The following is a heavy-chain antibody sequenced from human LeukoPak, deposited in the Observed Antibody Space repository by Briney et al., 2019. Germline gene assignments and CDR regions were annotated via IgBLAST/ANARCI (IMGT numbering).Heavy chain of an antibody. CDR2: MNFNNGNT. V-gene: IGHV1-8*01. J-gene: IGHJ4*02. Sequence: ASVKVSCKASGSTFTSYDVNWVRRATGQGLEWMGWMNFNNGNTGYAQRFQGRITMTRNTSISTAYMELSSLRSEDMAVYYCARGDAGSGYYIDYWGQGTLVTVFS. CDR3: ARGDAGSGYYIDY. CDR1: GSTFTSYD. D-gene: IGHD3-3*01.